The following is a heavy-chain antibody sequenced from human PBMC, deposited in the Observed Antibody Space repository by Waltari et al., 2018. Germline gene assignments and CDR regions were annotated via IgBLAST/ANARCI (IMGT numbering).Heavy chain of an antibody. CDR1: GFTFSNAW. Sequence: EVQLVESGGGLVKPGGSLRLSCAASGFTFSNAWMNWVRQAPGKGLEWVGRIKSKTEGGTTDYAAPVKGRFTISRDDSKNTLYLQMNSLKTEDAAFYYCVTDSGRAYSSSGNLFYWGQGTLVTVSS. CDR3: VTDSGRAYSSSGNLFY. J-gene: IGHJ4*02. D-gene: IGHD6-13*01. V-gene: IGHV3-15*07. CDR2: IKSKTEGGTT.